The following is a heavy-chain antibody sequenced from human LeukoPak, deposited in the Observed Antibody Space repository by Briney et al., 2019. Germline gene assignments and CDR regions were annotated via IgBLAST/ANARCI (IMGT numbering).Heavy chain of an antibody. J-gene: IGHJ4*02. V-gene: IGHV1-18*01. CDR2: ISAYNGNT. CDR1: GYTFTSYV. Sequence: ASVKVSCKASGYTFTSYVISWVRQAPGQGLEWMGWISAYNGNTNYAQKLQGRVTMTTDTSTSTACMELRSLRSDDTAVSYCAREGDCFFWSGYATYCGQGTLVTVSS. CDR3: AREGDCFFWSGYATY. D-gene: IGHD3-3*01.